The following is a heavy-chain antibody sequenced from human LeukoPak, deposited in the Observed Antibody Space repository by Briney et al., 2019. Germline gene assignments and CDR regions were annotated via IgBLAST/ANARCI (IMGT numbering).Heavy chain of an antibody. J-gene: IGHJ6*03. CDR1: GGSISSYY. CDR2: IYYSGST. D-gene: IGHD3-3*01. Sequence: SETLSLTCTVSGGSISSYYWSWIRQPPGKGLEWIGYIYYSGSTNYNPSLKSRVTISVDTSKNQFSLKLSSVTAADMAVYYCARYYDFWSGYYGYMDVWGKGTTVTVSS. V-gene: IGHV4-59*01. CDR3: ARYYDFWSGYYGYMDV.